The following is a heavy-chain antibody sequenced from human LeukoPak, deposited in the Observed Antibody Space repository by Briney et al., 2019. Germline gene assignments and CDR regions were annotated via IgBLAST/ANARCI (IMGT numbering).Heavy chain of an antibody. CDR3: AXXXXXTWYPAF. V-gene: IGHV1-18*01. J-gene: IGHJ4*02. D-gene: IGHD6-13*01. CDR1: GYTFSNYG. Sequence: ASVKVSCKASGYTFSNYGISWVRQAPGQGLEWMGWTSSYNGNTKYAPTFEGRVTMTTDTSTTTTYMESRGLRSDGTALYYCAXXXXXTWYPAFWGQGTLVTVSS. CDR2: TSSYNGNT.